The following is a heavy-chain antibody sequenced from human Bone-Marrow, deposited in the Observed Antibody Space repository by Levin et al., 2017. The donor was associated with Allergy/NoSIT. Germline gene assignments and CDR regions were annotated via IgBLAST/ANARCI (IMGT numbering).Heavy chain of an antibody. V-gene: IGHV3-30*18. D-gene: IGHD5-18*01. J-gene: IGHJ3*02. Sequence: GGSLRLSCAASGFTFSGYGMHWVRQAPGKGLEWVAVISYDGSIKYYADSVKGRFTISRDNSKNTVFLQMNSLRAEDTAVYYCAKDTTMVALGDVFDIWGQGTMVTVSS. CDR2: ISYDGSIK. CDR3: AKDTTMVALGDVFDI. CDR1: GFTFSGYG.